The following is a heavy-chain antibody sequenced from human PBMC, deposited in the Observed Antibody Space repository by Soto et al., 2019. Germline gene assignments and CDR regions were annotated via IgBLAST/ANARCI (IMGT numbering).Heavy chain of an antibody. Sequence: AETLSLTCAVSGGSISSTNCLILFRDPRGTGLEWIGEINHSGSTNYNPSLKSRVTISLDTSKNQLSLKLSSATAADRAVYYCARGGVRWMVPAYFDHWGQGTLVTVSS. J-gene: IGHJ4*02. V-gene: IGHV4-4*02. CDR2: INHSGST. CDR1: GGSISSTNC. CDR3: ARGGVRWMVPAYFDH. D-gene: IGHD2-15*01.